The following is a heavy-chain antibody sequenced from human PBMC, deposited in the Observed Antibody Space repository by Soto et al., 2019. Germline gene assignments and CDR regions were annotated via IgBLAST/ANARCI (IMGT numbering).Heavy chain of an antibody. CDR2: IDGTGDST. CDR1: GLTFSNYG. Sequence: EVQLLESGGGLVQPGRSLRLSCAVSGLTFSNYGMKWVRQAPGKGLEWVSGIDGTGDSTYYADSVKGRFTISRDTSKNTLYLQMNSLRAEDTAIYYCAGGLDYWGQGTLVTVSS. CDR3: AGGLDY. J-gene: IGHJ4*02. V-gene: IGHV3-23*01.